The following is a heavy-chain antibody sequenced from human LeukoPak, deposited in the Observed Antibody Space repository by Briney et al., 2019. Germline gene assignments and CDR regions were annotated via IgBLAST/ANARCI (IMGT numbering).Heavy chain of an antibody. CDR1: GFTFSTYE. Sequence: PGGSLRLSCAASGFTFSTYEMNWVRQAPGKGLEWVSYISSLGTTIYYAHPVKGRFTISRDNAKNSLYLQMNSLRAEDTAVYYCARDWDSGYDTYYFDYWGQGTLVTVSS. CDR3: ARDWDSGYDTYYFDY. D-gene: IGHD5-12*01. V-gene: IGHV3-48*03. CDR2: ISSLGTTI. J-gene: IGHJ4*02.